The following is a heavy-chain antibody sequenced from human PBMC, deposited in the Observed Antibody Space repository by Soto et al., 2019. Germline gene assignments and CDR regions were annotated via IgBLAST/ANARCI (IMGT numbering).Heavy chain of an antibody. Sequence: GGSLRLSCTVSGFAFNNYGINWVRQAPGKGLEWVSSISKSDYTYYSDPVKGRFAISRDNAKSSVSLQMNTLRVEDTAVYYCAREDSIIIPAVSDFWGQGTLVTVSS. CDR1: GFAFNNYG. D-gene: IGHD2-2*01. CDR2: ISKSDYT. J-gene: IGHJ4*02. CDR3: AREDSIIIPAVSDF. V-gene: IGHV3-21*01.